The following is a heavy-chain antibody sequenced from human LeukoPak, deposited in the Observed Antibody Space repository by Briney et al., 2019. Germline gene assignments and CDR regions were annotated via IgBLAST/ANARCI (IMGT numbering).Heavy chain of an antibody. D-gene: IGHD3-10*01. V-gene: IGHV4-61*02. J-gene: IGHJ5*02. Sequence: TLSLTCTVSGGSITSGSYYWSWIRQPAGKGLEWIGRIYPTGSTSYNPSLKSRVTISVDTYKSQFSLKLSSVTAADTAVYYCARAVGSSESNWFDPWGQGTLATVSS. CDR1: GGSITSGSYY. CDR3: ARAVGSSESNWFDP. CDR2: IYPTGST.